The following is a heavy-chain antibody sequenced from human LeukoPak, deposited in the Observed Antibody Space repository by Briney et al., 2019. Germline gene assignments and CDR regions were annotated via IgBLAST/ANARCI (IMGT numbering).Heavy chain of an antibody. Sequence: GGSLRLSCAASGFTSSGSAMHWVRHASGKGLEWVARVRSKDNGYATSYSASVRGRFTISRDDSKNMAYLQMDSLKTEDTAVYFCSRTSDAAWYFDLWGRGTLVTVSS. D-gene: IGHD6-25*01. CDR1: GFTSSGSA. CDR2: VRSKDNGYAT. V-gene: IGHV3-73*01. J-gene: IGHJ2*01. CDR3: SRTSDAAWYFDL.